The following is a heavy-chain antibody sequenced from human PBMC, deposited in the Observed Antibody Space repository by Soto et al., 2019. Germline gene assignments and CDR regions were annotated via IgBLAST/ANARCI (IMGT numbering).Heavy chain of an antibody. CDR3: AREQKGRLPHYGMDV. V-gene: IGHV3-21*01. Sequence: GGSLRLSCAASGFTFSSYSMNWVRQAPGKGLEWVSSISSSSSYIYYADSVKGRFTISRDNAKNSLYLQMNSLRAEDTAVYYCAREQKGRLPHYGMDVWGQGTTVTVSS. J-gene: IGHJ6*02. CDR1: GFTFSSYS. D-gene: IGHD5-18*01. CDR2: ISSSSSYI.